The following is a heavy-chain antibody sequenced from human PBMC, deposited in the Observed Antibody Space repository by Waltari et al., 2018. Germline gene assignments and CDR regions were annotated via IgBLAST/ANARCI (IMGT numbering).Heavy chain of an antibody. J-gene: IGHJ6*02. D-gene: IGHD3-10*01. CDR2: ISFHGGSI. CDR3: ARDRGQRAYFFYYGMDV. V-gene: IGHV3-9*01. Sequence: RQVPGKGLDGVAGISFHGGSIGYVDSVKGRFTISRDNAKNSLYLEMNSLRAEDTALYYCARDRGQRAYFFYYGMDVWGQGTTVTVSS.